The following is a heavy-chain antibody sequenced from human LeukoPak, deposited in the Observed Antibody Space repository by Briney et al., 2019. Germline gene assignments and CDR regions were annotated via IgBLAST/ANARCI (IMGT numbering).Heavy chain of an antibody. CDR3: AIPDSGYEYDAFDI. J-gene: IGHJ3*02. CDR1: GYTFTGYY. V-gene: IGHV1-2*02. CDR2: INPNSGST. D-gene: IGHD5-12*01. Sequence: ASVKVSCKASGYTFTGYYMHWVRQAPGQGLEWMGWINPNSGSTNYAQKFQGRVTMTRDTSISTAYMELSRLRSDDTAVYYCAIPDSGYEYDAFDIWGQGTMVTVSS.